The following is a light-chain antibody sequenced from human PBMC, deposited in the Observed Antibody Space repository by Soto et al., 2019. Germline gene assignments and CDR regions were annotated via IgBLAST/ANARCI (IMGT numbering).Light chain of an antibody. CDR3: QHYDTYRAT. CDR2: DAS. J-gene: IGKJ1*01. V-gene: IGKV1-5*01. Sequence: IQMTQSPSSLSSSVLYRVTITFLATQTIDTRLAWYQQKPGEAPKLLIYDASSLENGVPSRFSGSGSGTEFTLTISGLQPDDFATYYCQHYDTYRATFGLGTKVDIK. CDR1: QTIDTR.